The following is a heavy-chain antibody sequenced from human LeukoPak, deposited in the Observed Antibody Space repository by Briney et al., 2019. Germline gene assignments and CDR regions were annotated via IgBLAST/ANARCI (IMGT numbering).Heavy chain of an antibody. V-gene: IGHV3-7*01. CDR3: ARDGDYYDSRGDAFDI. J-gene: IGHJ3*02. CDR1: GITFGSYW. D-gene: IGHD3-22*01. Sequence: GGSLRLSCAASGITFGSYWMTWVRQAPGKGLECVANIKPDGSEKHYVDSVEGRFTISRDNAKNSLYLQMNSLRAEDTAVYYCARDGDYYDSRGDAFDIWGQGAMVTVAS. CDR2: IKPDGSEK.